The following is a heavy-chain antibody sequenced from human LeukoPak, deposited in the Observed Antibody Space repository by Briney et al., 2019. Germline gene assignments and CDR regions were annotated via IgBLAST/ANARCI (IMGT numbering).Heavy chain of an antibody. Sequence: PSQTLSLTCTVSGGSISSGSDYWSWTRQPAGEGLEWIVCLYISGRTNYNPSFKSRVTISVDTSKNQFSLKLSSVTAADAAVDYCARGMGYCSGGSCLGYYFDYWGRGTLVTVSS. CDR2: LYISGRT. J-gene: IGHJ4*02. V-gene: IGHV4-61*02. CDR3: ARGMGYCSGGSCLGYYFDY. CDR1: GGSISSGSDY. D-gene: IGHD2-15*01.